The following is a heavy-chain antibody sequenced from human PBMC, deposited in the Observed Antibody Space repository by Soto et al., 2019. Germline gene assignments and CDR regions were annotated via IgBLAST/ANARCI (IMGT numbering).Heavy chain of an antibody. V-gene: IGHV3-53*01. CDR1: GFTVSTNY. CDR2: IYYDDGST. D-gene: IGHD6-13*01. CDR3: ASGQQVILRYYYGLDV. Sequence: PGGSLRLSCAVSGFTVSTNYMSWVRQAPGKGLEWVSVIYYDDGSTYYADSVKGRFGISRDSSRNTLYLQMNSLRAEDTAVYYCASGQQVILRYYYGLDVWGQGTTVTVSS. J-gene: IGHJ6*02.